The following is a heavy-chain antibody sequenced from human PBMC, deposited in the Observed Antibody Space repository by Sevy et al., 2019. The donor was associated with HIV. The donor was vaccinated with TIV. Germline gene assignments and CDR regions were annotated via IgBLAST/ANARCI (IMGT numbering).Heavy chain of an antibody. CDR3: AKDLLQLRTSGAFDI. V-gene: IGHV3-23*01. Sequence: GGSLRLSCAASGFTFSSYAMSWVRQAPGKGLEWVSAISGSGGSTYYADSVKGQFTISRDNSKNTLYLQMNSLRAEDTAVYYCAKDLLQLRTSGAFDIWGQGTMVTVSS. CDR2: ISGSGGST. J-gene: IGHJ3*02. D-gene: IGHD1-1*01. CDR1: GFTFSSYA.